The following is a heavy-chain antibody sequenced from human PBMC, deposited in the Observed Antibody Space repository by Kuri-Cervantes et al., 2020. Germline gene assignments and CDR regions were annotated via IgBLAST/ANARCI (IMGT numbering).Heavy chain of an antibody. CDR1: GFTFGDYA. V-gene: IGHV3-49*03. J-gene: IGHJ4*02. CDR3: TTDPRMY. CDR2: IRSKAYGGTT. D-gene: IGHD1-14*01. Sequence: GESLKISCTASGFTFGDYAMSWFRQAPGKGLEWVGFIRSKAYGGTTDYAAPVKGRFTISRDDSKNTLYLQMNSLKTEDTAVYYCTTDPRMYWGQGTLVTVSS.